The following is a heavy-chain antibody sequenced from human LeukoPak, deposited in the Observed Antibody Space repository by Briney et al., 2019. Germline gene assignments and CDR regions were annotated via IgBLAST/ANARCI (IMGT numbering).Heavy chain of an antibody. CDR2: IYSGGST. CDR1: GFIFSSNY. D-gene: IGHD3-10*01. CDR3: ARSIWFGEPFDY. Sequence: GGSLRLSCAASGFIFSSNYMSWVRQAPGKGLEWVSVIYSGGSTYYADSVKGRFTISRDNSKNTLYLQMNSLRAEDTAVYYCARSIWFGEPFDYWGQGTLVTVSS. J-gene: IGHJ4*02. V-gene: IGHV3-53*01.